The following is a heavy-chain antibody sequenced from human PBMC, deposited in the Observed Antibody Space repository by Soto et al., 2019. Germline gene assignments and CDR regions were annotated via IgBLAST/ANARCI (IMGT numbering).Heavy chain of an antibody. V-gene: IGHV3-33*01. J-gene: IGHJ4*02. CDR3: ARGIIAGPGRDYFDY. Sequence: QVQLVESGGGVVQPGRSLRLSCAASGFTFSSYGMHWVRQAPGEGLEWVAVIRYDGTNKYYAESVKGRFTISRDNSKNTLYLQMSSLRLDDTAVYYCARGIIAGPGRDYFDYWGQGTLVTVSS. CDR2: IRYDGTNK. CDR1: GFTFSSYG. D-gene: IGHD6-13*01.